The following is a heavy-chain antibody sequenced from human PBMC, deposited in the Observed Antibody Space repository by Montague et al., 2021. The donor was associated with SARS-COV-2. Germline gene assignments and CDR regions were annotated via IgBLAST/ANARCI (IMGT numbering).Heavy chain of an antibody. Sequence: TLSLTCTVSGGSISSGGYYWSWIRQHPGKGLEWIGYIYYSGCTNYNPSLKSQLTISVDTSKNQFSLKLSSVTAVDTAVYYCARGEGVMVYVYGMDVWGRGTTVTVSS. J-gene: IGHJ6*02. D-gene: IGHD2-8*01. V-gene: IGHV4-31*01. CDR1: GGSISSGGYY. CDR2: IYYSGCT. CDR3: ARGEGVMVYVYGMDV.